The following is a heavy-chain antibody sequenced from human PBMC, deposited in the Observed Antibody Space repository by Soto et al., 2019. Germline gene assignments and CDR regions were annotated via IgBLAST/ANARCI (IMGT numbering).Heavy chain of an antibody. V-gene: IGHV3-7*01. Sequence: GGSLRLSCAASRFTFSIYLMSWVRQAPGKGLEWVANINQDGSEEYYVDSVKGRFTVSRDNAQNSLYLQMNSLRAEDTAVYYCARAAEAGTVDYWGQGTLVTVSS. CDR1: RFTFSIYL. J-gene: IGHJ4*02. CDR2: INQDGSEE. CDR3: ARAAEAGTVDY. D-gene: IGHD6-19*01.